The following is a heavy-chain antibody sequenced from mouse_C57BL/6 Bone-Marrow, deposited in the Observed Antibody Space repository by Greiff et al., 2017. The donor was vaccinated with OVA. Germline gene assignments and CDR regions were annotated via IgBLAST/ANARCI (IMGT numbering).Heavy chain of an antibody. Sequence: QVHVKQSGAELARPGASVKLSCKASGYTFTSYGISWVKQRTGQGLEWIGEIYPRSGNTYYNEKFKGKATLTADKSSSTAYMELRSLTSEDSAVYFCARGEGYGGNYYFDYWGQGTTLTVSS. V-gene: IGHV1-81*01. CDR3: ARGEGYGGNYYFDY. D-gene: IGHD2-2*01. CDR2: IYPRSGNT. CDR1: GYTFTSYG. J-gene: IGHJ2*01.